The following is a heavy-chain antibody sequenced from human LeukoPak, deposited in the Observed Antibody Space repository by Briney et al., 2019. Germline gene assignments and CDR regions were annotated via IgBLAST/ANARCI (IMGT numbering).Heavy chain of an antibody. Sequence: SETLSLTCTVSGGSISSYYWSWIRQPPGKGLELIGYIYYSGSTNYNPSLKSRVTISVDTSKNQFSLKLSSVTAADTAVYYCARAKQRDAVPGIWFDPWGQGTLVTVSS. J-gene: IGHJ5*02. V-gene: IGHV4-59*01. CDR2: IYYSGST. CDR1: GGSISSYY. CDR3: ARAKQRDAVPGIWFDP. D-gene: IGHD6-19*01.